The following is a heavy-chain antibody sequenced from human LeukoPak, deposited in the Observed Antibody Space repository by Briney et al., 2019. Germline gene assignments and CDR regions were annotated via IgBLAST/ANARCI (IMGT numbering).Heavy chain of an antibody. CDR1: GFTFSDYC. Sequence: GGSVRLSCAASGFTFSDYCMHWVRQAPGQGLVWVSRINTDGSNTNYADSVKGRFSISRDNSKNSLYLQMDSLRTEDTALYYCVKSGGYATAIRYFDLWGRGTLVTVSS. D-gene: IGHD2-21*02. J-gene: IGHJ2*01. CDR2: INTDGSNT. V-gene: IGHV3-74*01. CDR3: VKSGGYATAIRYFDL.